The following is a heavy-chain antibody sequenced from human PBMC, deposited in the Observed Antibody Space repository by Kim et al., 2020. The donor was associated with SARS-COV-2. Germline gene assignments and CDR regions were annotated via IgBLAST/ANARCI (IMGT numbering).Heavy chain of an antibody. D-gene: IGHD3-10*01. CDR3: AREWGQDGSGSYSFFDP. CDR1: GGTFSSYA. J-gene: IGHJ5*02. V-gene: IGHV1-69*13. Sequence: SVKVSCKASGGTFSSYAISWVRQAPGQGLEWMGGIIPIFGTANYAQKFQGRVTITADESTSTAYMELSSLRSEDTAVYYCAREWGQDGSGSYSFFDPWGQGTLLTVSS. CDR2: IIPIFGTA.